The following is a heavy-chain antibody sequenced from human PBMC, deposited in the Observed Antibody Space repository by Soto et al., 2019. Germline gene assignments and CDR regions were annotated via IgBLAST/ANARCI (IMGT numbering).Heavy chain of an antibody. J-gene: IGHJ4*02. CDR3: ARGTTYYDILTGYTRVKFDY. CDR1: GGSISSYY. V-gene: IGHV4-59*01. Sequence: QVQLQESGPGLVKPSETLSLTCTVSGGSISSYYWSWIRQPPGKGLEWIGYIYYSGSTNYNPSLKSRVPISVDTSKNQFSLKLSSVTAADTAVYYCARGTTYYDILTGYTRVKFDYWGQGTLVTVSS. D-gene: IGHD3-9*01. CDR2: IYYSGST.